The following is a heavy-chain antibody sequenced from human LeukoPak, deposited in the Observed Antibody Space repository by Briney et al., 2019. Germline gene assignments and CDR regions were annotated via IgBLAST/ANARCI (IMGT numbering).Heavy chain of an antibody. Sequence: ASVKVSCKASGYTFTSYGISWVRQAPGQGLEWMGGFDPEDGETIYAQKFQGRVTMTEDTSTDTAYMELSSLRSEDTAVYYCATASSLGRVGWFDPWGQGTLVTVSS. J-gene: IGHJ5*02. CDR1: GYTFTSYG. CDR2: FDPEDGET. D-gene: IGHD2-2*01. V-gene: IGHV1-24*01. CDR3: ATASSLGRVGWFDP.